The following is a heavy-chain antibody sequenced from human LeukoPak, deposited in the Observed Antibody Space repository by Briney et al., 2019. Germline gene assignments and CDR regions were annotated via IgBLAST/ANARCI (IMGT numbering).Heavy chain of an antibody. CDR1: GGSISSSSYY. V-gene: IGHV4-61*05. Sequence: SETLSLTCTVSGGSISSSSYYWGWIRQPPGKGLEWIEYIYYSGSTNYNPSLKSRVTISVDTSKNQFSLKLSSVTAADTAVYYCARGAHSSSWFSAMNWFDPWGQGTLVTVSS. J-gene: IGHJ5*02. CDR2: IYYSGST. CDR3: ARGAHSSSWFSAMNWFDP. D-gene: IGHD6-13*01.